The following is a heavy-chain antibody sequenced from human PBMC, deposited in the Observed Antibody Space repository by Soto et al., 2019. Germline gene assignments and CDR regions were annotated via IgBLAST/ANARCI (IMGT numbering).Heavy chain of an antibody. J-gene: IGHJ4*02. V-gene: IGHV3-72*01. CDR1: GFTFSDHY. Sequence: EVQLVESGGGLVQPGGSLRVSCAASGFTFSDHYMEWVRQAPGKGLEWAGRIRNRIYSFTTEYAASVKDRFTISRDNSRNSLSLQMNSLKTEDTAVYYCATSASRRNNRWSGFDFWGQGTLVSVSS. CDR2: IRNRIYSFTT. CDR3: ATSASRRNNRWSGFDF. D-gene: IGHD2-15*01.